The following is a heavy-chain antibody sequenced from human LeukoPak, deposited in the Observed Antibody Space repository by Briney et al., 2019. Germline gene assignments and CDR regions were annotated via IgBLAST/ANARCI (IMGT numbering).Heavy chain of an antibody. J-gene: IGHJ4*02. CDR3: AREYVEIYYDSSGYYLDY. CDR1: GYTFTSYY. V-gene: IGHV1-46*01. D-gene: IGHD3-22*01. CDR2: INPSGGST. Sequence: ASVKVSCKASGYTFTSYYMHWVRQAPGQGLEWMGIINPSGGSTSYAQKFQGRVTMTRDMSTSTVYMELSSLRSEDTAVYYCAREYVEIYYDSSGYYLDYWGQGTLSPSPQ.